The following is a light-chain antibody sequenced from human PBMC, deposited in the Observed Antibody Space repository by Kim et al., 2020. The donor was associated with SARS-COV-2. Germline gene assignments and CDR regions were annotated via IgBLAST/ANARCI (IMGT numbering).Light chain of an antibody. J-gene: IGKJ2*01. V-gene: IGKV1-5*03. Sequence: SASVADTVTITGRASTPMANWLAWYQQKTGKAPKLLSYKVSSLENGVPSRFSGSGSGSAFTLPISSLQPDDFATYYCQQYNTYPYTFGQGTKLE. CDR1: TPMANW. CDR2: KVS. CDR3: QQYNTYPYT.